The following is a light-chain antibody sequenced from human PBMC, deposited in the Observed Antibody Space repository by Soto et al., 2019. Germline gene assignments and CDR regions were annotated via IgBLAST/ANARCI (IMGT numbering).Light chain of an antibody. Sequence: QSALTQPRSVSGSPGQSVTISCTGTSSDVGGYNYVSWYQQHPGKAPKFMIYDVSKRPSGVPDRFSGSKSGNTASLTISGLQAEHEADYYCCSYAGSYTEVFGGGTKLTVL. J-gene: IGLJ2*01. CDR2: DVS. CDR3: CSYAGSYTEV. V-gene: IGLV2-11*01. CDR1: SSDVGGYNY.